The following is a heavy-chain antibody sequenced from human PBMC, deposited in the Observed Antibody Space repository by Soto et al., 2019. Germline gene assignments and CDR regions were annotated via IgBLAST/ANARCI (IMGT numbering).Heavy chain of an antibody. Sequence: QVQLVESGGGVVQPGRSLRLSCAASGFTFSSCGMHWVRQAPGKGLEWVAVIWYDGSNKYYADSVKGRFTISRDNSKNTLYLQINSLRAEDTAVYYCARGVEIAVAGITYWGLDYWGQGTLVTVSS. V-gene: IGHV3-33*01. D-gene: IGHD6-19*01. CDR2: IWYDGSNK. J-gene: IGHJ4*02. CDR3: ARGVEIAVAGITYWGLDY. CDR1: GFTFSSCG.